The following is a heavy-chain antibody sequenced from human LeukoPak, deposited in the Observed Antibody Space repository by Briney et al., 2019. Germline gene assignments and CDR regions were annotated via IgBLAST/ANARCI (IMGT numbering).Heavy chain of an antibody. CDR3: ASRQLPYNFDY. J-gene: IGHJ4*02. CDR2: INPNSGDT. Sequence: ASVKVSCKASGYTFTGYYMHWVRQAPGQGLEWMGWINPNSGDTNYTQKFQGRVTMTRDTSISTAYMELSRPRSDDTAVYYCASRQLPYNFDYWGQGTLVTVSS. V-gene: IGHV1-2*02. D-gene: IGHD1-1*01. CDR1: GYTFTGYY.